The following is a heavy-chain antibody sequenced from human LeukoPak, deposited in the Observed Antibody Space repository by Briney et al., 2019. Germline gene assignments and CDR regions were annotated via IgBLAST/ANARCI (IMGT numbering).Heavy chain of an antibody. J-gene: IGHJ4*02. CDR1: GFTFSSYS. D-gene: IGHD1-1*01. CDR2: IYYSGST. CDR3: AREVNWNDVDYFDY. Sequence: LRLSCAASGFTFSSYSMNWVRQHPGKGLEWIGYIYYSGSTYYNPSLKSRVTISVDTSKNQFSLKLSSVTAADTAVYYCAREVNWNDVDYFDYWGQGTLVTVSS. V-gene: IGHV4-31*02.